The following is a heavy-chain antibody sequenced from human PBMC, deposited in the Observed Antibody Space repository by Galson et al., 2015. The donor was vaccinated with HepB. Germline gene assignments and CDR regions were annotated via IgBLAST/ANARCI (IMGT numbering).Heavy chain of an antibody. CDR3: VRRHSGGYGVGAFDI. D-gene: IGHD3-3*01. Sequence: SLRLSCAASGFTFSSYSMHWVRQAPGKGLEWVAVIWYDGSTKYYADSVKGRFTISRDNSKNTLHLQMNSLRAEDTAVYYCVRRHSGGYGVGAFDIWGQGTMVTVSS. V-gene: IGHV3-33*08. CDR1: GFTFSSYS. J-gene: IGHJ3*02. CDR2: IWYDGSTK.